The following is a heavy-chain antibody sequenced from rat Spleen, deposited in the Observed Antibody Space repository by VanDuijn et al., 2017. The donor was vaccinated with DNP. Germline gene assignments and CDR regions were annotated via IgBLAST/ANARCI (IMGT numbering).Heavy chain of an antibody. CDR2: IRANGIT. V-gene: IGHV2-19*01. CDR1: EFSLSDYS. J-gene: IGHJ2*01. CDR3: ARVGPRIAW. D-gene: IGHD3-6*01. Sequence: QVQLKESGPGLVQPSQTLSLTCTVSEFSLSDYSIHWVRQPPGKGLEWLGRIRANGITDYNSGLRSRLLISRDISKGQVFLRMNSLQTEDTATYYCARVGPRIAWWGQGVMVTVSS.